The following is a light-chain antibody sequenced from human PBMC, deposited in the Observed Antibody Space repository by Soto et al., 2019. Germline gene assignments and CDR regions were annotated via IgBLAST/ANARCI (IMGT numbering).Light chain of an antibody. Sequence: EIVMTQSPATLSVSPGERATLSCRASQSVSSNLAWYQQKPGQAPRLLIYGASTRATGIPARFSGSGSGTDFTLTISRLEPEDFAAYYCQQYGSSPLTFGPGTKVDIK. CDR2: GAS. V-gene: IGKV3-15*01. CDR3: QQYGSSPLT. J-gene: IGKJ3*01. CDR1: QSVSSN.